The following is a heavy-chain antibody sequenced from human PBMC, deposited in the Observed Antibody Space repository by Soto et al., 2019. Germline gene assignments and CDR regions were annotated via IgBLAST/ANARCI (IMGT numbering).Heavy chain of an antibody. CDR1: GGSISSGDYY. CDR2: IYYSGST. CDR3: ARAPAWSGWYPLYYYGMDV. Sequence: SGPLSLPCTVSGGSISSGDYYWSWIPRPPGKCMEWIGYIYYSGSTYYNPSLKSRVTISVDTSKNQFSLKLSSVTAADTAVYYCARAPAWSGWYPLYYYGMDVWGQGTTVTVSS. J-gene: IGHJ6*02. V-gene: IGHV4-30-4*01. D-gene: IGHD6-19*01.